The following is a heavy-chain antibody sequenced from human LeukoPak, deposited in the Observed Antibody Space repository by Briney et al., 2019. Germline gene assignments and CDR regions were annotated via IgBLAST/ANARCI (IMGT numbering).Heavy chain of an antibody. CDR2: INHSGST. V-gene: IGHV4-34*01. J-gene: IGHJ2*01. CDR3: ARESDSSGWYFSNWYFDL. D-gene: IGHD6-19*01. CDR1: GGSFSGYY. Sequence: SETLSLTCAVYGGSFSGYYWSWIRQPPGKGLEWIGEINHSGSTNYNPSLKSRVTISVDTSKNQFSLKLSSVTAADTAVYYCARESDSSGWYFSNWYFDLWGRGTLVTVSS.